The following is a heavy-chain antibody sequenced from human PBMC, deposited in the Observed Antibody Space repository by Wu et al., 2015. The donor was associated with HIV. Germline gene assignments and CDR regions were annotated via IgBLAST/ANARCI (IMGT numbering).Heavy chain of an antibody. CDR1: GGTFSSYA. D-gene: IGHD2-2*01. J-gene: IGHJ6*03. Sequence: QVQLVQSGAEVKKPGSSVKVSCKASGGTFSSYAISWVRQAPGQGLEWMGGIIPIFGTANYAQKFQGRVTITADESTSTAYMELSSLRSEDTAVYYCARALCSSTSCYSPVSYYYYMDVWGKGTTVTVSS. V-gene: IGHV1-69*12. CDR2: IIPIFGTA. CDR3: ARALCSSTSCYSPVSYYYYMDV.